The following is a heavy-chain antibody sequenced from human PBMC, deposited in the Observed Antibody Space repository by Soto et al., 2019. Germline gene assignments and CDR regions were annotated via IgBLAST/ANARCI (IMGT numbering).Heavy chain of an antibody. Sequence: ASVKVSCKASGGTFSSYAISWVRQAPGQGLECMGGIIPIFGTANYAQKFQGRVTITADESTSTAYMELSSLRSEDTAVYYCAARIAAAGLDYWGQGTLVTVSS. CDR2: IIPIFGTA. V-gene: IGHV1-69*13. J-gene: IGHJ4*02. D-gene: IGHD6-13*01. CDR3: AARIAAAGLDY. CDR1: GGTFSSYA.